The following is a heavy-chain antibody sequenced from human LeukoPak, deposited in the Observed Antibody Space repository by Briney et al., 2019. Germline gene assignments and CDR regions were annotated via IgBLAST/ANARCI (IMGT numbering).Heavy chain of an antibody. Sequence: ASVKVSCKASGYTFTSYDINLVRQATGQGLEWMGWMNPNSGNTGHAQKFQGRVTMTRNTSISTAYMELSSLRSDDTAVYYCARGEVEMATKYWGQGTLVTVSS. CDR2: MNPNSGNT. CDR3: ARGEVEMATKY. J-gene: IGHJ4*02. V-gene: IGHV1-8*01. CDR1: GYTFTSYD. D-gene: IGHD5-24*01.